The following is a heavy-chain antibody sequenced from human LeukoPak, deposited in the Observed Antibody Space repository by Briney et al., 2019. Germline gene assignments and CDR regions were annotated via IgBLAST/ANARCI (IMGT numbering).Heavy chain of an antibody. Sequence: SETLSLTCAVSGASISSTNWWSWIRPPPGKGLEWIGEIYHRGSTNYNPSLKSRVIISVDKSKNQFSVKLSSVTAADTAVYYCASRRDGSSWTVPDNWGQGTLVTVSS. J-gene: IGHJ4*02. CDR3: ASRRDGSSWTVPDN. V-gene: IGHV4-4*02. CDR1: GASISSTNW. CDR2: IYHRGST. D-gene: IGHD6-13*01.